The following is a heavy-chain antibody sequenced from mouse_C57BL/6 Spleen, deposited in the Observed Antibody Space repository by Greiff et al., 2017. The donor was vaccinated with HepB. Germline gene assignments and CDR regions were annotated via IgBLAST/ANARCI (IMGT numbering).Heavy chain of an antibody. CDR2: IWTGGGT. D-gene: IGHD3-1*01. Sequence: VNVVESGPGLVAPSQSLSITCTVSGFSLTSYAISWVRQPPGKGLEWLGVIWTGGGTNYNSALKSRLSISKDNSKSQVFLKMTSLQTDDTARYYCARNSLGGRGYFDVWGTGTTVTVSS. J-gene: IGHJ1*03. CDR3: ARNSLGGRGYFDV. CDR1: GFSLTSYA. V-gene: IGHV2-9-1*01.